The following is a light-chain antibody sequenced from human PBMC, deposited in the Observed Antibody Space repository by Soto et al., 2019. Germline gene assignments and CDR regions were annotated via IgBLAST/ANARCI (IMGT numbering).Light chain of an antibody. V-gene: IGLV2-14*01. Sequence: QSVLTQPASVSGSPGQSITISCTGTSSDVGGYNYVSWYQQHPGKAPKLMIYEVSNRPSGVSNRFSGSKSGNTASLTISGLQAEDEADYYCSSYAGSKNYVFGTGNKVTVL. CDR1: SSDVGGYNY. CDR3: SSYAGSKNYV. CDR2: EVS. J-gene: IGLJ1*01.